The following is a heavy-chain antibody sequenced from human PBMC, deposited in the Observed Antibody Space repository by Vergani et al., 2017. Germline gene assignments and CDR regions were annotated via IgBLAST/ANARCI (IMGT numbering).Heavy chain of an antibody. CDR3: TRRPPYGDYVGWFDP. J-gene: IGHJ5*02. Sequence: EVQLVESGGGLVQPGGSLKLSCAASGFTFSGYAMHWVRQASGKGLEWVGRIRSKANSYATAYAASVKGRFTISRDDSKNTAYLQMNSLKTEDTAVYYCTRRPPYGDYVGWFDPWGQGTLVTVSS. V-gene: IGHV3-73*01. D-gene: IGHD4-17*01. CDR1: GFTFSGYA. CDR2: IRSKANSYAT.